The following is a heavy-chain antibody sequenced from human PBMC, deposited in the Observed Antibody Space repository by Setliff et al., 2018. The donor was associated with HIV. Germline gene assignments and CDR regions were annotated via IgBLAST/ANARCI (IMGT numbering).Heavy chain of an antibody. D-gene: IGHD5-12*01. CDR1: GYTFNSYA. Sequence: GASVKVSCKTSGYTFNSYAISWVRQAPGQGLEWMGWISAYNGNRNYAKKFQGRVTVTKDSSTSIAYMELRNLRSDDTAVYYCARGKTWLRFLDYWGQGTLVTVSS. V-gene: IGHV1-18*01. J-gene: IGHJ4*02. CDR2: ISAYNGNR. CDR3: ARGKTWLRFLDY.